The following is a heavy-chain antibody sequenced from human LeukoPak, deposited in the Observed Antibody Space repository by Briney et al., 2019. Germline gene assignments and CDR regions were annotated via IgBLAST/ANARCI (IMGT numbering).Heavy chain of an antibody. Sequence: GGSLRLSCAASGFTFSRYAMTWVCQAPGKGLEWVSAISDSGGSTYYADSVEGRFTISRDNSKNTLYLQMNSLRAEDTAVYYCAKSRGSSCYGPIDYWGQETLVTVSS. CDR1: GFTFSRYA. V-gene: IGHV3-23*01. D-gene: IGHD2-2*01. CDR3: AKSRGSSCYGPIDY. J-gene: IGHJ4*02. CDR2: ISDSGGST.